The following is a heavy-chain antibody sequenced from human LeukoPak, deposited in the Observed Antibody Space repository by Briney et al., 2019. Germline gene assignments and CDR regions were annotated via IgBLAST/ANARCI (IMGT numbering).Heavy chain of an antibody. CDR2: ISYDGKNE. Sequence: GGSLRLSCAASGFTFSNYAMHWVRQPPGKGLEWVALISYDGKNEYYVDSVKGRFTISRDNSKNTLCLQMSSLRVEDTAVYYCARAGSLYCSGGSCFLNFDYWGQGTLVTVSS. D-gene: IGHD2-15*01. CDR3: ARAGSLYCSGGSCFLNFDY. V-gene: IGHV3-30*03. J-gene: IGHJ4*02. CDR1: GFTFSNYA.